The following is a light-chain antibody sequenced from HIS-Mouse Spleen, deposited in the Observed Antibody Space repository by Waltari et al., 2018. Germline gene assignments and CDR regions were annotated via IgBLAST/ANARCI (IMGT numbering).Light chain of an antibody. CDR1: QRVLYSPNNKHY. CDR2: WAS. J-gene: IGKJ2*01. Sequence: DIVMTQSPDSLAVSLGERATINCKSSQRVLYSPNNKHYLAWYQQKPGQPPKLLIYWASTRESGVPDRFSGSGSGTDFTLTISSLQAEDVAVYYCQQYYSTPLYTFGQGTKLEIK. CDR3: QQYYSTPLYT. V-gene: IGKV4-1*01.